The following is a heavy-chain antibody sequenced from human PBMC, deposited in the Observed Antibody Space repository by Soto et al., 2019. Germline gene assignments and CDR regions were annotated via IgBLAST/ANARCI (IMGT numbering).Heavy chain of an antibody. Sequence: ASVKVSCKASGYTFTGYYMHWVRQAPGQGLEWMGWINPNSGGTNYAQKFQGWVTMTRDTSISTAYMELSRLRSDDTAVYYCARDRSYYDFWSGETTDAFDIWGQGTMVTVSS. J-gene: IGHJ3*02. CDR3: ARDRSYYDFWSGETTDAFDI. D-gene: IGHD3-3*01. CDR2: INPNSGGT. V-gene: IGHV1-2*04. CDR1: GYTFTGYY.